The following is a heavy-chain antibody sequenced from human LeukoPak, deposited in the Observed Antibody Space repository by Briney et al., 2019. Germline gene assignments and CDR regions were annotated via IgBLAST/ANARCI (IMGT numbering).Heavy chain of an antibody. V-gene: IGHV3-33*06. Sequence: GGSLRLSCAASGFTFSSHGMHWVRQAPGKGLEWVAVIWYDGSNKYYADSVKGRFTISRDNSKNTPYLQMNSLRAEDTAVYYCAKDFGRGYSYGFDYWGQGTLVSVFS. CDR3: AKDFGRGYSYGFDY. J-gene: IGHJ4*02. CDR1: GFTFSSHG. CDR2: IWYDGSNK. D-gene: IGHD5-18*01.